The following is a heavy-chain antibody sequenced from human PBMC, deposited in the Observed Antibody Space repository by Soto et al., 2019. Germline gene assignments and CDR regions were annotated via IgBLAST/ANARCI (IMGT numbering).Heavy chain of an antibody. V-gene: IGHV4-34*11. CDR2: IYHTGST. CDR1: GGSFSGYS. CDR3: ARSMHYSDGSNYSPFDY. D-gene: IGHD3-22*01. Sequence: SETLSLTCAVYGGSFSGYSWSWIRQPPGKGLEWIGYIYHTGSTNYNPSLKSRVTISIDTSKNQFSLRLSSVTAADTAVYYCARSMHYSDGSNYSPFDYWGQGTLVTVSS. J-gene: IGHJ4*02.